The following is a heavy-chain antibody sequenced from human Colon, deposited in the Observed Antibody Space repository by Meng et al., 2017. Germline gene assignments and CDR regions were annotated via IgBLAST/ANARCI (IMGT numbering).Heavy chain of an antibody. D-gene: IGHD3-16*01. CDR3: ARDGTYRRFDS. CDR1: GFIFSDYF. V-gene: IGHV3-11*01. Sequence: VQGVESGGGLVKPGGALRLPWAASGFIFSDYFMGWIRQAPGKGLEWVSYISRGGSTIYYADSVKGRFTISRDDAKNSLYLQMNSLRAEDTAVYYCARDGTYRRFDSWGQGTLVTVSS. CDR2: ISRGGSTI. J-gene: IGHJ5*01.